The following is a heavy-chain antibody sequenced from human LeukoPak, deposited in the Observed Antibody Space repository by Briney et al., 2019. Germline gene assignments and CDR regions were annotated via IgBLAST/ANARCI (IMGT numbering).Heavy chain of an antibody. J-gene: IGHJ4*02. D-gene: IGHD3-22*01. CDR1: GFTFNDYG. CDR2: INWNGGTT. V-gene: IGHV3-20*04. Sequence: PGGSLRLSCAASGFTFNDYGMSWVRHGPGKGLEWVSGINWNGGTTGYADSVRGRFTISRDNAKNSLYLQMNSLRAEDTALYYCARDKHYYDSSNYVWGQGTLVTVSP. CDR3: ARDKHYYDSSNYV.